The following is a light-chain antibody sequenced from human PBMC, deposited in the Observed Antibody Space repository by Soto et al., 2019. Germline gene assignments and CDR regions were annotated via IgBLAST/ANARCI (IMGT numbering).Light chain of an antibody. CDR1: NSNIGRYS. V-gene: IGLV1-44*01. CDR3: AAWDGNRNGPL. CDR2: SDD. J-gene: IGLJ3*02. Sequence: QSALTQPPSLSGTPGQRVTISCSGSNSNIGRYSVNWYQHFPGTAPKILIYSDDERPSGVPDRFSGSKSGTSASLAISGRQSEEEAEYYCAAWDGNRNGPLFGGGTKVTVL.